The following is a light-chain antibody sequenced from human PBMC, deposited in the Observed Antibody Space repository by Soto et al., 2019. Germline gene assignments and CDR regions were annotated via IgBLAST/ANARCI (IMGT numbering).Light chain of an antibody. Sequence: TVLTQSPGTLSLCPGKRAILACRASQSVSSTYLAWYQQKPGQAPRLLIDGASSRATGIPDRFSGSGSWKDFTLNISRLEPEDFAVYYCQQRSNWPPGITFGQGTRLEIK. CDR1: QSVSSTY. V-gene: IGKV3D-20*02. CDR3: QQRSNWPPGIT. CDR2: GAS. J-gene: IGKJ5*01.